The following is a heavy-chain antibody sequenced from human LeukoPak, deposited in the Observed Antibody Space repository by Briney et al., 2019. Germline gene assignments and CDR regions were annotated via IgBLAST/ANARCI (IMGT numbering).Heavy chain of an antibody. Sequence: GGSLRLSCAASGFTFSSYSMNWVRQAPGKGLEWVSSISSSSSYIYYADSVKGRFTISRDNVKNSLFLQMNSLRAEDTAVYYCARDTEYYYDSSGYYRFDFWGQGTLVTVSS. CDR1: GFTFSSYS. CDR2: ISSSSSYI. D-gene: IGHD3-22*01. V-gene: IGHV3-21*01. CDR3: ARDTEYYYDSSGYYRFDF. J-gene: IGHJ4*02.